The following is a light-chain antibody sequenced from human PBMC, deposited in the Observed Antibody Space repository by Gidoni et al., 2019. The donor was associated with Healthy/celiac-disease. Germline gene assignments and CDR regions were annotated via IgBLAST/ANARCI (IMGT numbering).Light chain of an antibody. CDR1: QSISSW. V-gene: IGKV1-5*03. CDR3: QQYNSYSQT. J-gene: IGKJ2*01. CDR2: KAS. Sequence: DIQMTQSPSTRSASVGDRVTITCRASQSISSWLAWYQQKPGKAPKLLIYKASSLESGVPSRFSGSGSGTEFTLTISSLQPDDFATYYCQQYNSYSQTFXQXTKLEIK.